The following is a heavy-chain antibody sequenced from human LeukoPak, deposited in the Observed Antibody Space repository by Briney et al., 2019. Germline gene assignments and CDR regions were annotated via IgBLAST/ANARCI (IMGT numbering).Heavy chain of an antibody. J-gene: IGHJ6*03. CDR3: ARGSPSYYYYMDV. CDR2: IHHSGST. V-gene: IGHV4-39*07. Sequence: PAETLSLTCTVSGASVSGSPYYWGWIRQPPGKGLEWIGSIHHSGSTYYNPSLKSRVTISVDTSKNQFSLKLSSVTAADTAVYYCARGSPSYYYYMDVWGKGTPVTVSS. CDR1: GASVSGSPYY.